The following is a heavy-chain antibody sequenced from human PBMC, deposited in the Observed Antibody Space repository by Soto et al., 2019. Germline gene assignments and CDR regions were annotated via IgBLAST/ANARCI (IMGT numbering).Heavy chain of an antibody. V-gene: IGHV3-9*01. CDR3: AKDKRFSSHDAFDI. CDR1: GFTFDDYA. J-gene: IGHJ3*02. Sequence: GGSLRLSCAASGFTFDDYAMHWVRQAPGKGLEWVSGISWNSGSIGYADSVKGRFTISRDNAKNSLYLQMNSLRAEDTALYYCAKDKRFSSHDAFDIWGQGTMVTVSS. CDR2: ISWNSGSI. D-gene: IGHD3-3*01.